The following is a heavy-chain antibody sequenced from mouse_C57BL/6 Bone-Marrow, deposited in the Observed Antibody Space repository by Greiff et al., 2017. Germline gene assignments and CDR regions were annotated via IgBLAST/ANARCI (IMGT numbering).Heavy chain of an antibody. Sequence: EVQLVESGGDLVKPGGSLKLSCAASGFTFSSYGMSWVRQTPDKRLEWVATISSGGSYTYYPDSVKGRFTISRDNAKNTLYLQMSSLKSEDTAMYYCARGSSKNWGQGTTLTVSS. D-gene: IGHD1-1*01. CDR1: GFTFSSYG. J-gene: IGHJ2*01. CDR2: ISSGGSYT. V-gene: IGHV5-6*01. CDR3: ARGSSKN.